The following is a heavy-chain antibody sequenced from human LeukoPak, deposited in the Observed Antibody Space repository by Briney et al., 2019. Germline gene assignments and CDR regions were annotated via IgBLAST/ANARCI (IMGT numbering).Heavy chain of an antibody. D-gene: IGHD3-10*01. CDR3: ASPLSGYYYGMDV. CDR2: IIPILGIA. CDR1: GGTFSSYA. V-gene: IGHV1-69*04. J-gene: IGHJ6*02. Sequence: SVKVSCKASGGTFSSYAISWVRQAPGQGLEWMGRIIPILGIANYAQKFQGRVTITADKSTSTAYMELSSLRSEDTAVYYCASPLSGYYYGMDVWGQGTTVTVSS.